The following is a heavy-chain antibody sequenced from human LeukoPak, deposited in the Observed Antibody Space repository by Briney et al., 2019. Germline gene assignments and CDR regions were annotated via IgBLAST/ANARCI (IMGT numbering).Heavy chain of an antibody. Sequence: GGSLRLSCAVSGFTFSGFWMSWVRQAPGKGLEWVSVIYSGGSTYYADSVKGRFTISRDNSKNTLYLQMNSLRAEDTAVYYCARESYNSGIDYWGQGTLVTVSS. D-gene: IGHD6-19*01. J-gene: IGHJ4*02. CDR1: GFTFSGFW. CDR2: IYSGGST. CDR3: ARESYNSGIDY. V-gene: IGHV3-53*01.